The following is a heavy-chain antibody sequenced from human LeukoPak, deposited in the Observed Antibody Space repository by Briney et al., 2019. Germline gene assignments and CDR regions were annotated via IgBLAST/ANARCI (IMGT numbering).Heavy chain of an antibody. D-gene: IGHD3-10*01. CDR3: ARGRSSMVRGYYYYYMDV. CDR1: GGSISSYY. J-gene: IGHJ6*03. V-gene: IGHV4-59*01. CDR2: IYYGGST. Sequence: NPSETLSLTCTVSGGSISSYYWSWIRQPPGKGLEWIGCIYYGGSTNYNPSLKSRVTISVDTSKNQFSLKLSSVTAADTAVYYCARGRSSMVRGYYYYYMDVWGKGTTVTISS.